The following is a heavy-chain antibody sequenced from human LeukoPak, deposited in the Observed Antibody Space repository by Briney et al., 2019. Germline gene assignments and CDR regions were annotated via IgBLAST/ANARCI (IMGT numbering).Heavy chain of an antibody. J-gene: IGHJ4*02. CDR3: ARNLWGEAGVVY. Sequence: ASVKVSCTASGYTVTGYYMHWVRQAPGQGLEWMGWINPNSGSTNYAQKYQGSTTTTRNTSNSTAHMEMSRMRSDDTAEYYCARNLWGEAGVVYWGGGTLVSVFS. CDR1: GYTVTGYY. CDR2: INPNSGST. D-gene: IGHD3-16*01. V-gene: IGHV1-2*02.